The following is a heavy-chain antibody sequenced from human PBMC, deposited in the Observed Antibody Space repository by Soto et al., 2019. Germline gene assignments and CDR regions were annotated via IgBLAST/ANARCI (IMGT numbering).Heavy chain of an antibody. Sequence: PSETLSLTCTVSGGSISSYDLSWIRKNTGKGLEWIGYIYYSGSTNYNPSLKSRVTISVDTSRNQFSLKLSSVTAADTAVYYCARRGYYDFWSGYRDYYYYGMDVWGQGTTVTVSS. D-gene: IGHD3-3*01. V-gene: IGHV4-59*08. CDR1: GGSISSYD. J-gene: IGHJ6*02. CDR3: ARRGYYDFWSGYRDYYYYGMDV. CDR2: IYYSGST.